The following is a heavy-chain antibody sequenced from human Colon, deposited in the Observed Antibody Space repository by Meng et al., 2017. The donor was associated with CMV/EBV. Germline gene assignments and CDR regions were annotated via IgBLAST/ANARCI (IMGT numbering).Heavy chain of an antibody. Sequence: GGSLRLSCQASGYTFTGYWIGWVRQTPGKGLEWVGIINTGDTEIRYTSSFQGQITISTDKSISAAYLQWNTLKAADSAMYYCVRQRYQSSNGAKDYWGQGTQVTVSS. D-gene: IGHD2-8*01. CDR3: VRQRYQSSNGAKDY. V-gene: IGHV5-51*01. J-gene: IGHJ4*02. CDR1: GYTFTGYW. CDR2: INTGDTEI.